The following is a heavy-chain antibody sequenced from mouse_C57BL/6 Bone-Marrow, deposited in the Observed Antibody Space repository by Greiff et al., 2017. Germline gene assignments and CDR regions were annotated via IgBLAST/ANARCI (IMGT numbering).Heavy chain of an antibody. Sequence: EVQLQESGEGLVKPGGSLKLSCAASGFTFSSYAMSWVRQTPEKRLEWVAYISSGGDYIYYADTVKGRFTISRDHARNTLYLQMSSLKSEDTAMYYCTRERGYGSSPYYFDYWGQGTTLTVSS. CDR2: ISSGGDYI. J-gene: IGHJ2*01. CDR1: GFTFSSYA. CDR3: TRERGYGSSPYYFDY. V-gene: IGHV5-9-1*02. D-gene: IGHD1-1*01.